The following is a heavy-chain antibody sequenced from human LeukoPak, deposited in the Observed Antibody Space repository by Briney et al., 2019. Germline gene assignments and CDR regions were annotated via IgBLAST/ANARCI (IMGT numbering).Heavy chain of an antibody. D-gene: IGHD6-13*01. V-gene: IGHV1-8*01. CDR2: INPHSGKT. J-gene: IGHJ3*02. CDR1: GYPFSNYD. CDR3: ARVYSSSWYGFDAFDI. Sequence: ASVKVSCKTSGYPFSNYDINWVRQATGQGLEWMGWINPHSGKTGYAQKFQGRVTMTTDTSASTAYMELSSLRSEDTAVYYCARVYSSSWYGFDAFDIWGQGTMVTVSS.